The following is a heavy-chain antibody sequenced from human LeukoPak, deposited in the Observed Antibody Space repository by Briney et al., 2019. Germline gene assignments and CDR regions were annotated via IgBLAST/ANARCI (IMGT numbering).Heavy chain of an antibody. Sequence: GSLRLSCAASGFTFSSYGMHWVRQAPGKGLEWVAFIRYDGSNKYYADSVKGRFTISRDNSKNTVYLQMNTLRAEDTAMYYCAKGHTGYFFTIDYWGQGTLVTVSS. CDR2: IRYDGSNK. J-gene: IGHJ4*02. CDR1: GFTFSSYG. V-gene: IGHV3-30*02. CDR3: AKGHTGYFFTIDY. D-gene: IGHD2/OR15-2a*01.